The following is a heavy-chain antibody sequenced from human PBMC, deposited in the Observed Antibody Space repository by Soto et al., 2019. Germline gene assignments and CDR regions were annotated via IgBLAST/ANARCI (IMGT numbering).Heavy chain of an antibody. J-gene: IGHJ3*02. Sequence: PSETLSLTCTVSGGSISSGDYYRSGIRQPPAKGLEWIGDIYYSASTYYNPSLKSRVTISVDKYKNQFSLKLSSVTAADTAVYYCAREWEYSHAFDIWGQGTMVTVSS. D-gene: IGHD5-18*01. CDR1: GGSISSGDYY. CDR3: AREWEYSHAFDI. CDR2: IYYSAST. V-gene: IGHV4-30-4*01.